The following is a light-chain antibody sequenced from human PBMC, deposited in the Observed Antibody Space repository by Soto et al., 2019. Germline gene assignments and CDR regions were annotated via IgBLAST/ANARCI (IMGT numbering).Light chain of an antibody. V-gene: IGKV3-20*01. CDR2: AAS. J-gene: IGKJ1*01. CDR1: QSVSSNY. CDR3: QQYGSSSWT. Sequence: EIVLTQSPGTLSLSPGDRATLSCRASQSVSSNYFAWYQQRFGQAPRLLIYAASSRAAGIPDRFSGSGSGTDFTLTISRLEPEDFAVYYCQQYGSSSWTFGQWTKVDIK.